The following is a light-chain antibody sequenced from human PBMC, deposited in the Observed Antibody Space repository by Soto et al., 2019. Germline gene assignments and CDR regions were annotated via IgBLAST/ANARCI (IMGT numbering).Light chain of an antibody. CDR1: QTVRNNY. CDR3: QQFSSYPLT. CDR2: DAS. Sequence: EFVLKQSPGTLSLSTGERATLSCRASQTVRNNYLAWYQRKPGQAPRLLIYDASSRATGIPDRFSGGGSGTDFTLTISRLEPEDFAVYYCQQFSSYPLTFGGGTKVDIK. V-gene: IGKV3-20*01. J-gene: IGKJ4*01.